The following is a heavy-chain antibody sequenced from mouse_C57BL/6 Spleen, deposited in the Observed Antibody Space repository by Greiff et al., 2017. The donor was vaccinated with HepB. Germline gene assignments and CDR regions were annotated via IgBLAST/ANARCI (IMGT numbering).Heavy chain of an antibody. CDR1: GFNIKDDY. V-gene: IGHV14-4*01. CDR3: TTDYDMFAY. J-gene: IGHJ3*01. Sequence: LQQSGAELVRPGASVKLSCTASGFNIKDDYMHWVKQRPEQGLEWIGWIDPENGDTEYASKFQGKATITADTSSNTAYLQLSSLTSEDTAVYYCTTDYDMFAYWGQGTLVTVSA. D-gene: IGHD2-4*01. CDR2: IDPENGDT.